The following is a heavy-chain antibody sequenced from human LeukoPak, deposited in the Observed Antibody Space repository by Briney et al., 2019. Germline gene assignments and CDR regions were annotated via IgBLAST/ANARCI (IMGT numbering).Heavy chain of an antibody. J-gene: IGHJ4*02. CDR3: ARQGYYTTSSCSDY. CDR1: GGSISGYY. Sequence: SQTLSLTCAVSGGSISGYYWSWIRQPPGKGLEWIGSIYYGGSTNYNPSLKSRVTISVDTSKNQFSLRLSSVTAADTAVYYCARQGYYTTSSCSDYWGQGTLVTVSS. V-gene: IGHV4-59*08. CDR2: IYYGGST. D-gene: IGHD2-2*01.